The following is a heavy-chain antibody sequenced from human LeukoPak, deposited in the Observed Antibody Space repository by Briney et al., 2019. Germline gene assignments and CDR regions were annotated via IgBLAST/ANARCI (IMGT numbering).Heavy chain of an antibody. CDR1: GFTFSSYA. CDR2: MSYDGSNK. Sequence: GGSLRLSCAASGFTFSSYAMHWVRQAPGKGLEWVAVMSYDGSNKYYADSVNGRCTISGDNSKNTLYVQMNIQRAEDTAVYYCARGGGGIVAFDIWGQGTMVTVSS. V-gene: IGHV3-30-3*01. J-gene: IGHJ3*02. D-gene: IGHD3-16*01. CDR3: ARGGGGIVAFDI.